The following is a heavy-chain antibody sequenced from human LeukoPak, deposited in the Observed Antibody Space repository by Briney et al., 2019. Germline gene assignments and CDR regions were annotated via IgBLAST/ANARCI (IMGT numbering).Heavy chain of an antibody. Sequence: GGSLRLSCAASGFTFSSYSMHWVRQAPGKGLEWVAVISYDGSNKYYADSVKGRFTISRDNSKNTLYLQMNSLRAEDTAVYYCASITPLDYWGQGTLVTVSS. J-gene: IGHJ4*02. V-gene: IGHV3-30*03. CDR2: ISYDGSNK. D-gene: IGHD3-3*01. CDR1: GFTFSSYS. CDR3: ASITPLDY.